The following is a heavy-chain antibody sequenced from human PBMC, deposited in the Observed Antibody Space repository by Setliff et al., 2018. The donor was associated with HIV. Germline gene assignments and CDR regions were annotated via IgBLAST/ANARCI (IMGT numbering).Heavy chain of an antibody. CDR1: GGTSNKYA. D-gene: IGHD3-10*01. CDR3: AGPRGDEAFDI. CDR2: FIPVLDIT. Sequence: EASVKVSCKASGGTSNKYAINWVRQAPGQGLEWMGQFIPVLDITNYAQKLQGRVTITADASSSTMYMELSGLRSGDTAVYYCAGPRGDEAFDIWGQGTMVTVSS. J-gene: IGHJ3*02. V-gene: IGHV1-69*10.